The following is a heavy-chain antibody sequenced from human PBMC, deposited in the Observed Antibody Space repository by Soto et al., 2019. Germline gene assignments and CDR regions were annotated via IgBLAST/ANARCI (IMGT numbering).Heavy chain of an antibody. CDR1: GYTFTSYG. J-gene: IGHJ4*02. D-gene: IGHD6-19*01. V-gene: IGHV1-18*04. CDR2: ISAYNGNT. Sequence: ASVKVSCKASGYTFTSYGISWVRQAPGQGLEWMGWISAYNGNTNYAQKLQGRVTMTTDTSTSTAHMELRSLRSDDTAVYYCARDSPISIAVAGSKGDYSDYWGQGTLVTVSS. CDR3: ARDSPISIAVAGSKGDYSDY.